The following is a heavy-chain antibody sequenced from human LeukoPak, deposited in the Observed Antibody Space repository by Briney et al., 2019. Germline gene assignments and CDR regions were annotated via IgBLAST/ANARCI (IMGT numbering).Heavy chain of an antibody. J-gene: IGHJ4*01. CDR1: GFTFSTYA. D-gene: IGHD4-17*01. CDR2: ISTNGGTT. Sequence: GGSLRLLCSASGFTFSTYAMHWVRQPPGKGLEYVSAISTNGGTTYYAESSRGRFAISRDNSKNTLYLQMSSLRAEDTAVYYCVKGPGPTVNYYFDFWGHGTLVTVSS. CDR3: VKGPGPTVNYYFDF. V-gene: IGHV3-64D*06.